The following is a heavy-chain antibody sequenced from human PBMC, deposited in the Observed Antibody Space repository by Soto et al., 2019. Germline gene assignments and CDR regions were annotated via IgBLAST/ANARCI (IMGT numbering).Heavy chain of an antibody. D-gene: IGHD3-22*01. CDR1: RFTFSSYS. CDR3: ARDPDDSSGYYVSWFDT. J-gene: IGHJ5*02. CDR2: ISSSSSYI. V-gene: IGHV3-21*01. Sequence: VGSLRLSCAASRFTFSSYSVNGVRQTPLNWLECVSSISSSSSYIYYADSVKGRFTISRDNAKNSLYLQMNSLRAEDTAVYYCARDPDDSSGYYVSWFDTWGQGTLVTVSS.